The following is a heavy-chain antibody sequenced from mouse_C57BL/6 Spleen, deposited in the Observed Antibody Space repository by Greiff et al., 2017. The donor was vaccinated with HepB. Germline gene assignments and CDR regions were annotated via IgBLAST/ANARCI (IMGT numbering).Heavy chain of an antibody. D-gene: IGHD1-1*01. CDR1: GFSLTSYG. Sequence: QVQLKQSGPGLVQPSQSLSITCTVSGFSLTSYGVHWVRQSPGKGLEWLGVIWSGGSTDYNAAFISRLSISKDNSKSQVFFKMNSLQADDTAIYYCARSMDYYGSSYWYFDVWGTGTTVTVSS. V-gene: IGHV2-2*01. CDR2: IWSGGST. J-gene: IGHJ1*03. CDR3: ARSMDYYGSSYWYFDV.